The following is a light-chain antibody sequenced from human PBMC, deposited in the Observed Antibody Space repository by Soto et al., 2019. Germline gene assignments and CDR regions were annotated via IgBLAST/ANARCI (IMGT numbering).Light chain of an antibody. CDR3: QEANTFPWE. V-gene: IGKV1D-12*01. Sequence: IQMTQSPSSVSASVGDRVTITCRASGGIGSGLAWYQQKPGDAPKLLIYGASNLQSGVPSRFSDSGSGTDFTLTINSLQPEDFATYYCQEANTFPWEFGQGTKVDNK. CDR2: GAS. J-gene: IGKJ1*01. CDR1: GGIGSG.